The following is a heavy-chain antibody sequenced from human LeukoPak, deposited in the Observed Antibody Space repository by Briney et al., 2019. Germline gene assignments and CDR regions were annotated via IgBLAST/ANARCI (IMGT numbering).Heavy chain of an antibody. CDR2: IWYDGSNK. D-gene: IGHD6-13*01. Sequence: PGRSLRLSCAASGFTFSSYGMHWVRQAPGSGLEWVALIWYDGSNKYYADSVKGRFTISRDNSKNTLYLQMNSLRAEDTAVYFCARNSYSSSWIDDYRGQGTLVTVSS. J-gene: IGHJ4*02. CDR1: GFTFSSYG. CDR3: ARNSYSSSWIDDY. V-gene: IGHV3-33*01.